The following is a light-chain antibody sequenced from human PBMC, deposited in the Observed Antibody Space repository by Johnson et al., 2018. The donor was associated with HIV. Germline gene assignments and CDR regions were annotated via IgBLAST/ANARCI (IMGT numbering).Light chain of an antibody. CDR1: SSNIGNNY. CDR3: GTWDSSLGAGLYV. CDR2: EHT. J-gene: IGLJ1*01. V-gene: IGLV1-51*02. Sequence: QYVLTQPPSVSAAPGQKVTISCSGSSSNIGNNYVSWYQQVPGTAPKLLIYEHTNRHSGIPDRFSGSKSGTSATLGITGLQTGDEADYYCGTWDSSLGAGLYVCGTGTKVTVL.